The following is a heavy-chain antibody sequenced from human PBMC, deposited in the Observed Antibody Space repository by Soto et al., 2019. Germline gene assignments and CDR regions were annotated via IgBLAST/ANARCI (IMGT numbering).Heavy chain of an antibody. Sequence: GGSLRLSCAASGFTFSSYSMNWVRQAPGKGLEWVSSISSSSSYIYYADSVKGRFTISRDNAKNSLYLQMNSLRAEDTAVYYCARCKVVATNLDYWGQGTLVTVSS. D-gene: IGHD3-22*01. CDR1: GFTFSSYS. CDR3: ARCKVVATNLDY. CDR2: ISSSSSYI. V-gene: IGHV3-21*01. J-gene: IGHJ4*02.